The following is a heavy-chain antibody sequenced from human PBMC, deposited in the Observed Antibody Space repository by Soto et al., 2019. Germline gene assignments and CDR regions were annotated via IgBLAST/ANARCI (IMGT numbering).Heavy chain of an antibody. CDR3: ARGVGVVVAATHDY. J-gene: IGHJ4*02. CDR2: INHSGST. Sequence: QVQLQQWGAGLLKPSETLSLTCAVYGGSFSGYYWSWIRQPPGKGLEWIGEINHSGSTNYNPSLKSRVTISVDTSKNQFSLKLSSVTAADTAVYYCARGVGVVVAATHDYWGQGTLVTVSS. V-gene: IGHV4-34*01. CDR1: GGSFSGYY. D-gene: IGHD2-15*01.